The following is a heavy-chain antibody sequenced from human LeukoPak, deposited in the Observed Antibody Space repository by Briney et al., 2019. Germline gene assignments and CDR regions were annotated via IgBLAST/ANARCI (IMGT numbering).Heavy chain of an antibody. V-gene: IGHV4-59*08. CDR2: IYYSGST. Sequence: SETLSLTCTVSGGSISSYYWSWIRQPPGKGLEWIGYIYYSGSTNYNPSLKSRVTISVDTSKNQFSLKLSSVTAADTAVYYCAGHFGGYYGSGSLDAFDIWGQGTMVIVSS. J-gene: IGHJ3*02. D-gene: IGHD3-10*01. CDR3: AGHFGGYYGSGSLDAFDI. CDR1: GGSISSYY.